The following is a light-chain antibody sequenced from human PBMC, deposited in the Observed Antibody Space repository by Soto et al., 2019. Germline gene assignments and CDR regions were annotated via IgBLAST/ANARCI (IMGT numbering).Light chain of an antibody. CDR2: LEGSGSY. CDR3: ETWDSNTRV. V-gene: IGLV4-60*02. Sequence: QAVVTQSPSASASLGSSVKLTCTLSSGHSSYIIAWHQQQPGKAPRYLMKLEGSGSYNKGSGVPDRFSGSSSGADRYLTISNLQFEDEANYYCETWDSNTRVFGGGTKLTVL. CDR1: SGHSSYI. J-gene: IGLJ2*01.